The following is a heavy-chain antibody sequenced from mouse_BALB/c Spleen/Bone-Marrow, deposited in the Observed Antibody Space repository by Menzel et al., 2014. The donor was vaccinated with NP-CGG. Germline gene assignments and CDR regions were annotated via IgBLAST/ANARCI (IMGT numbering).Heavy chain of an antibody. V-gene: IGHV1-69*02. J-gene: IGHJ2*01. D-gene: IGHD1-1*01. CDR1: VYTFTSYW. Sequence: QVQIQQSGAELVKPGASVKLSCKASVYTFTSYWIHWVKQGPGQGLEWIGEIDPSDSYTNYNQKFKGKATLTVDNSSSTAYMQLRGLTSEDSAVYYCARQSIAPVGATDYWRQVPTLTISP. CDR2: IDPSDSYT. CDR3: ARQSIAPVGATDY.